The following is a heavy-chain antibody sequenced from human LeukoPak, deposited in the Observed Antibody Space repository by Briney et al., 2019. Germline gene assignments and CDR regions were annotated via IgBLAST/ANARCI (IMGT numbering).Heavy chain of an antibody. CDR1: GFTVSSNY. J-gene: IGHJ4*02. CDR2: IYSGGGT. D-gene: IGHD3-3*01. Sequence: GGSLRLSCAASGFTVSSNYMSWVRQAPGKGLEWVSVIYSGGGTYYADSVKGRFTISRDNSKNTLYLQMNSLRAEDTAVYYCARVSPGFWSGYALDYWGQGTLVTVSS. CDR3: ARVSPGFWSGYALDY. V-gene: IGHV3-53*01.